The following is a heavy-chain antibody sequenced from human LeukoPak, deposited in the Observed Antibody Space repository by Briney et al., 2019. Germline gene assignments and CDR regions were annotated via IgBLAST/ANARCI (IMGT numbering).Heavy chain of an antibody. Sequence: GGSLRLSCAASGFTFSSYSMNWVRQAPGKGLERVSSISSSSSYIYYADSVKGRFTISRDNAKNSLYLQMNSLRAEDTAVYYCARSYYDFWSGYYTSIDYWGQGTLVTVSS. CDR1: GFTFSSYS. D-gene: IGHD3-3*01. CDR2: ISSSSSYI. V-gene: IGHV3-21*01. CDR3: ARSYYDFWSGYYTSIDY. J-gene: IGHJ4*02.